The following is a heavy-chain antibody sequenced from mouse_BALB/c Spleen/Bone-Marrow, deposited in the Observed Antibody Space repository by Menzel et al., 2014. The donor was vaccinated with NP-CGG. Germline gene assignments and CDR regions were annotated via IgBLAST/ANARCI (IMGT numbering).Heavy chain of an antibody. V-gene: IGHV5-12-2*01. Sequence: EVQGVESGGGLVQPGGSLRLSCAASGFTLSSYTMSWVRQTPEKRLEWVAHISNGGGSTYYPDTVKGRFTISRDNAKNSLYLQSSSPKSEDTAMYYCARRSAATYCFDYWGQGTPLTVSS. CDR1: GFTLSSYT. D-gene: IGHD1-2*01. CDR3: ARRSAATYCFDY. CDR2: ISNGGGST. J-gene: IGHJ2*01.